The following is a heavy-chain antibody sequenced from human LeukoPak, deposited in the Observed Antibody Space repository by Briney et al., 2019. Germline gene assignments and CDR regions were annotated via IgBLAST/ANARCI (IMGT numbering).Heavy chain of an antibody. Sequence: SETLSLTCAVYGGSFSGYYWSWIRQPPGKGLEWIGEINHSGSTNYNPPLKSRVTISVDTSKNQFSLKLSSVTAADTAVYYCAREGARWEPSFSAFDIWGQGTMVTVSS. D-gene: IGHD1-26*01. CDR2: INHSGST. V-gene: IGHV4-34*01. J-gene: IGHJ3*02. CDR3: AREGARWEPSFSAFDI. CDR1: GGSFSGYY.